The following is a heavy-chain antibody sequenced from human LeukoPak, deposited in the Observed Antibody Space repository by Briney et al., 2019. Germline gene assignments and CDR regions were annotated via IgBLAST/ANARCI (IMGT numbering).Heavy chain of an antibody. D-gene: IGHD3-9*01. V-gene: IGHV3-33*01. CDR1: GFTFSNYG. J-gene: IGHJ3*02. CDR2: IWYDGSNK. CDR3: ARDGILRYFDWLSRGAFDI. Sequence: QPGGSLRLSCAAFGFTFSNYGMHWVRQAPGKGLEWVAVIWYDGSNKYYADSVKGRFTISRDNSKNTLYLQMNSLRAEDTAVYYCARDGILRYFDWLSRGAFDIWGQGTMVTVSS.